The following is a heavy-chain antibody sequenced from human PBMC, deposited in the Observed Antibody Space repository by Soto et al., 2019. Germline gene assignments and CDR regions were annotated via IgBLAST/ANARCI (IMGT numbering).Heavy chain of an antibody. Sequence: QVQLVESGGGVVQPGRSLRLSCAASGFTFSSYGMHWVRQAPGKGLEWVAVISYDGSNKYYADSVKGRFTISRDNSKNTLYLQMNSLRAEDTAVYYCAKGRSSGWFPYYFDYWGQGTLVTVSS. D-gene: IGHD6-19*01. CDR2: ISYDGSNK. V-gene: IGHV3-30*18. CDR1: GFTFSSYG. CDR3: AKGRSSGWFPYYFDY. J-gene: IGHJ4*02.